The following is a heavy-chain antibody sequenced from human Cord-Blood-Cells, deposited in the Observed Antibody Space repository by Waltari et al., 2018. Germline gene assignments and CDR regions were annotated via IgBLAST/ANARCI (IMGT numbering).Heavy chain of an antibody. V-gene: IGHV3-7*01. D-gene: IGHD6-13*01. J-gene: IGHJ4*02. CDR1: GFTFSSHW. CDR3: AREGIAAAGTSDY. Sequence: EVQLVESGGGLVQPGGSLRLSCPASGFTFSSHWMSWGRQAPGKGLEWVANIKQDGSEKYYVDSVKGRFTISRDNAKNSLYLQMNSLRAEDTAVYYCAREGIAAAGTSDYWGQGTLVTVSS. CDR2: IKQDGSEK.